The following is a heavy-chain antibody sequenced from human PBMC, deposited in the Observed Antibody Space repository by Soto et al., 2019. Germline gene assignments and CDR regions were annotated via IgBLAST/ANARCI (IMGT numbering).Heavy chain of an antibody. D-gene: IGHD2-2*01. Sequence: PGGSLRLSCAASGFTFSSYEMNWVRQATGKGLEWVSAISGSGGSTYYADSVKGRFTISRDNSKNTLYLQMNSLRAEDTAVYYCAKCSSGVPAATTIYYYYGMDVWGQGTTVTVSS. CDR2: ISGSGGST. CDR3: AKCSSGVPAATTIYYYYGMDV. J-gene: IGHJ6*02. CDR1: GFTFSSYE. V-gene: IGHV3-23*01.